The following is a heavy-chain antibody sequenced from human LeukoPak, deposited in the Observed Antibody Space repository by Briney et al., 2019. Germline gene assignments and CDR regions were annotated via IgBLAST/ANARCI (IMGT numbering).Heavy chain of an antibody. V-gene: IGHV1-69*05. CDR2: IIPIFGTA. J-gene: IGHJ4*02. CDR1: GGTFSSYA. Sequence: SVKVSCKASGGTFSSYAISWVRQAPGQGLEWMGGIIPIFGTANYTQKFQGRVTITTDESTSTAYMELSSLRSEDTAVYYCAGYSGSYQGYFDYWSQGTLVTVSS. CDR3: AGYSGSYQGYFDY. D-gene: IGHD1-26*01.